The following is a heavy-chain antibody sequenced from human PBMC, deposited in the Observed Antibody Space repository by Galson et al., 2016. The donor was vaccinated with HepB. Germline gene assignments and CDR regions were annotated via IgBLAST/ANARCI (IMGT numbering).Heavy chain of an antibody. V-gene: IGHV3-23*01. CDR2: VSAGDYT. D-gene: IGHD2/OR15-2a*01. J-gene: IGHJ3*01. Sequence: SLRLSCAASGFTFSSYAMSWVRQAPGKGLEWVSAVSAGDYTWHADSVRGRFTISRDTSKNTLYLQMNSLRAEDTALDYCARDKFYPNDVFDVWGQGTMVTVSS. CDR1: GFTFSSYA. CDR3: ARDKFYPNDVFDV.